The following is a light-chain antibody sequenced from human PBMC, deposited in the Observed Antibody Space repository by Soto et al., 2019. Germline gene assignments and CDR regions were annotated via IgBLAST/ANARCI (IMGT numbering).Light chain of an antibody. CDR1: QSVLYSSNNKNY. CDR2: WAS. CDR3: QQYYSTPPT. V-gene: IGKV4-1*01. Sequence: DGVMTQSPYSRAVYLGERATINCKSSQSVLYSSNNKNYLAWYQQKPGQPPKLLIYWASTRESGVPDRFSGSGSGTDFTLTISSLQAEDVAVYYCQQYYSTPPTFGQGTLLE. J-gene: IGKJ5*01.